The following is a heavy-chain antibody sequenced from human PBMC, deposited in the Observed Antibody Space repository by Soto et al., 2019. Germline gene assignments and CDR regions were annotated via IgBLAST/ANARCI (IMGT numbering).Heavy chain of an antibody. J-gene: IGHJ4*02. CDR2: IYYSGST. D-gene: IGHD5-12*01. V-gene: IGHV4-30-4*01. Sequence: SETLSLTCTVSGGSISSSSYYWSWIRQPPGKGLEWIGYIYYSGSTYYNPSLKSRVTISVDTSKNQFSLKLNSVTAADTAVYYGARENRGYDPTGSFDYWGQGTLVTVSS. CDR1: GGSISSSSYY. CDR3: ARENRGYDPTGSFDY.